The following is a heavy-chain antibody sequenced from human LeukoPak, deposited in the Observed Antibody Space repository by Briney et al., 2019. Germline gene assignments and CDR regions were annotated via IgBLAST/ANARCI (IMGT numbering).Heavy chain of an antibody. CDR1: GGSFSGYY. Sequence: SETLSLTCAVYGGSFSGYYWSWIRQPPGKGLEWIGEINHSGSTNYNPSLKSRVTIPVDTSKNQFSLKLSSVTAADTAVYYCARVRRITMTRGAFDIWGQGTMVTVSS. V-gene: IGHV4-34*01. J-gene: IGHJ3*02. D-gene: IGHD3-22*01. CDR2: INHSGST. CDR3: ARVRRITMTRGAFDI.